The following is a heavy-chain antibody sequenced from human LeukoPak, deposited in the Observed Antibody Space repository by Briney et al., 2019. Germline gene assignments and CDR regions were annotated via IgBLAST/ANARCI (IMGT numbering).Heavy chain of an antibody. CDR1: GYTFRAYY. V-gene: IGHV1-2*02. D-gene: IGHD1-26*01. J-gene: IGHJ3*01. Sequence: ASVKVSCKASGYTFRAYYMHWVRQAPGQGLEWMGWINPNSGVTNYAQNFQGRVTMTRDTSISTAYMELSRLRSDDTAVYYCARVLSGNYLGGSAWGQGTMVTVSS. CDR2: INPNSGVT. CDR3: ARVLSGNYLGGSA.